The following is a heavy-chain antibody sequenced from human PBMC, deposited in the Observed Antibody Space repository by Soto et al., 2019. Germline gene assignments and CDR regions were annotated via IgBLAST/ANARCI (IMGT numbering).Heavy chain of an antibody. D-gene: IGHD2-8*02. V-gene: IGHV4-31*03. CDR2: IYYSGST. Sequence: SETLSLTCTVSGGSISSGGYYLSWIRQHPGKGLEWIGYIYYSGSTYYNPSLKSRVTISVDTSKKQFSLKLTSVTAADTAVYYCARDKITGLFDYWGQGTLVTVSS. CDR1: GGSISSGGYY. J-gene: IGHJ4*02. CDR3: ARDKITGLFDY.